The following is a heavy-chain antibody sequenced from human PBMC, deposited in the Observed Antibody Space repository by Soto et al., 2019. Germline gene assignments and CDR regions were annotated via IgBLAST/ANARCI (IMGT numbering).Heavy chain of an antibody. CDR1: GGTFSIYA. D-gene: IGHD1-26*01. CDR2: IIPIFGTA. J-gene: IGHJ6*02. CDR3: ARDYSPPPWVYYYGMGV. Sequence: PVKVSCKASGGTFSIYAISCVLQAPGQGLEWMGGIIPIFGTANYAQKFQGRVTITADESTSTAYMELSSLRSEDTAVYYCARDYSPPPWVYYYGMGVWGQRPTVTVSS. V-gene: IGHV1-69*13.